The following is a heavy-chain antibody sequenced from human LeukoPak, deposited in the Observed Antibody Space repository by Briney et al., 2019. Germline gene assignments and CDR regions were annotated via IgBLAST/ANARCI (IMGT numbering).Heavy chain of an antibody. D-gene: IGHD6-6*01. Sequence: ASVKVPCKASGYTFTGYYMHWVRQAPGQGLEWMGRINPNSGGTNYAQKFQGRVTMTRDTSISTAYMELSRLRSDDTAVYYCARAYSSSPFYNWFDPWGQGTLVTVSS. CDR1: GYTFTGYY. CDR3: ARAYSSSPFYNWFDP. CDR2: INPNSGGT. J-gene: IGHJ5*02. V-gene: IGHV1-2*06.